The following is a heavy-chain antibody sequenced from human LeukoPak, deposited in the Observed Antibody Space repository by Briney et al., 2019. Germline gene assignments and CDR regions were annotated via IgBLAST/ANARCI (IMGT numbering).Heavy chain of an antibody. J-gene: IGHJ3*02. D-gene: IGHD1-26*01. V-gene: IGHV1-18*01. CDR1: GYTFFTYG. Sequence: ASVKVSCKASGYTFFTYGINWVRQAPGQGLEWMGWISTYNGNINYAKEFEGRVTRTTDTSRSTAYMELRSLMCGLTAVYYAARHKSEHRGNFDAFDIWGQGTMVTVSS. CDR2: ISTYNGNI. CDR3: ARHKSEHRGNFDAFDI.